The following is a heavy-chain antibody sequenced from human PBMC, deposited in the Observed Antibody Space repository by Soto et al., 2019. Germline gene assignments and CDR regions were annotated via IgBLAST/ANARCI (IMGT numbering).Heavy chain of an antibody. V-gene: IGHV4-59*11. D-gene: IGHD6-19*01. CDR2: IFYTGST. Sequence: PSETLSLTCPVSGGSISGHYWIWIRQSPGKGLEWIGYIFYTGSTNYNPSLKSRVTLSVDTSKNQFSLRLSSVTAADTAVYYCARVGSSGWSPDYWGQGTLVTVSS. J-gene: IGHJ4*02. CDR3: ARVGSSGWSPDY. CDR1: GGSISGHY.